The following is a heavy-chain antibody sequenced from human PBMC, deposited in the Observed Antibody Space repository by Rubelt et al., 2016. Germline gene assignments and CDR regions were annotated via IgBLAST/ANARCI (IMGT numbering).Heavy chain of an antibody. CDR3: ARFGVAATSSWFDP. CDR1: GGSISSGDYY. D-gene: IGHD2-15*01. Sequence: QVQLQESGPGLVKPSQTLSLTCTVSGGSISSGDYYWSWIRQHPGKGLEWIGYIYYSGSTYYNPSLKGRFTTSVDTSKNQLSLKLSSVTAADTAIYYCARFGVAATSSWFDPWGQGTLVTVSS. J-gene: IGHJ5*02. V-gene: IGHV4-31*03. CDR2: IYYSGST.